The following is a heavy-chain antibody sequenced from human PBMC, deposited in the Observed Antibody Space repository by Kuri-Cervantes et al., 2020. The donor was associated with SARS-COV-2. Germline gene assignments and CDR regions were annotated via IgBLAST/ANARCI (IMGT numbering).Heavy chain of an antibody. CDR1: GYTFTSYG. Sequence: SVKVSCKASGYTFTSYGISWVRQAPGQGLEWMGGIIPIFGTANYAQKFQGRVTITADKSTSTAYMELSSLRSEDTAVYYCARVSSNSVAAHYGYFDYWGQGTLVTVSS. D-gene: IGHD6-19*01. CDR3: ARVSSNSVAAHYGYFDY. V-gene: IGHV1-69*06. CDR2: IIPIFGTA. J-gene: IGHJ4*02.